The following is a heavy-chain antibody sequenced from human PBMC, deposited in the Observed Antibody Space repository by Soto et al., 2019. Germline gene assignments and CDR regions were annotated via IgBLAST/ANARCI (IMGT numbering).Heavy chain of an antibody. D-gene: IGHD5-12*01. Sequence: HVQLVQSGAEVKKPGASLKVSCKASGYTFISYGVSWVRQAPGQGLEWLGWISPYNGNTNYAQKFRGRITMTTDTSTSTVYVALRSLRTDDTAVYYCARDQTKWLTDAFDIWGQGTNVVVSS. V-gene: IGHV1-18*01. J-gene: IGHJ3*02. CDR2: ISPYNGNT. CDR1: GYTFISYG. CDR3: ARDQTKWLTDAFDI.